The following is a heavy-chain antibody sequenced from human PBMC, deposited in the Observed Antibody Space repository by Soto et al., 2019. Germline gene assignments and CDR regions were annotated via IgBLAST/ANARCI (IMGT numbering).Heavy chain of an antibody. CDR3: AKGGYCSGGSCYSAWFDP. CDR2: ISGSGGST. D-gene: IGHD2-15*01. V-gene: IGHV3-23*01. CDR1: GFTFSSYA. Sequence: GGSLRLSCAASGFTFSSYAMSWVRQAPGKGLEWVSAISGSGGSTYYADSVKGRFTISRDNSKNTLYLQMNSLRAEDTAVYYCAKGGYCSGGSCYSAWFDPWGQGTLVTVSS. J-gene: IGHJ5*02.